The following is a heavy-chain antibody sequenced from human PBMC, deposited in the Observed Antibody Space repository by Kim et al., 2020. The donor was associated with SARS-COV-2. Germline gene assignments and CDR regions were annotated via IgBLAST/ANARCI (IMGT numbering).Heavy chain of an antibody. J-gene: IGHJ4*02. Sequence: ASVKVSCKASGYTFTGYYIHWVRQAPGQGLEWMGRINPNSGGTNYAQKFQGRVTMTRDTSISTAYMELSRLRSDDTAVFYCARRTVGPTFDYWGQGTLVTVSS. CDR2: INPNSGGT. CDR1: GYTFTGYY. CDR3: ARRTVGPTFDY. D-gene: IGHD1-26*01. V-gene: IGHV1-2*06.